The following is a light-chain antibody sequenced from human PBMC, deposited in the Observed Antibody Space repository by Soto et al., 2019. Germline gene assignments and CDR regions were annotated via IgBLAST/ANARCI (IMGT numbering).Light chain of an antibody. CDR1: QTISMY. J-gene: IGKJ1*01. CDR2: AAS. V-gene: IGKV1-39*01. Sequence: DIQMTQSPSSLPASVGDTVSITCRASQTISMYLNWYQQKPGKAPKLLIFAASSLQSGVPSRFSGSGSGTDFTLTISSLQPEDFAIYYCQQSYSIPGTFGQGTKVEIK. CDR3: QQSYSIPGT.